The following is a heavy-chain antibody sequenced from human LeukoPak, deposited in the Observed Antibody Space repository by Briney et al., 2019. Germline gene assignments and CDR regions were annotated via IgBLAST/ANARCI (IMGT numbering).Heavy chain of an antibody. Sequence: PGGSLRLSCAASGFTFSSYAMSWVRQAPGKGLAWVSAISRGGGSTYYAASVKGRFTISRDNSNNTLFLQMNSLRAEDTALYYCAKEGSSGSLGRLFDYWGQGTLVTVSS. CDR3: AKEGSSGSLGRLFDY. CDR1: GFTFSSYA. CDR2: ISRGGGST. V-gene: IGHV3-23*01. J-gene: IGHJ4*02. D-gene: IGHD6-19*01.